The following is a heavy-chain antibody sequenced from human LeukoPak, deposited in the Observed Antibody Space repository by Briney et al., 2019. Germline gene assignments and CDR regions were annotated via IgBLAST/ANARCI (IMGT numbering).Heavy chain of an antibody. CDR2: ISYDGSSE. D-gene: IGHD3-16*01. J-gene: IGHJ4*02. Sequence: GGSLRLSCAASGFTFSSHAMHWVRQAPGKGLEWVAVISYDGSSEYYADSVKERFTVSRENSKKTLYLQMSSLKTEDRAVYCCAKKGDGGDKSLEYWGQGTLVIVSS. CDR3: AKKGDGGDKSLEY. V-gene: IGHV3-30*18. CDR1: GFTFSSHA.